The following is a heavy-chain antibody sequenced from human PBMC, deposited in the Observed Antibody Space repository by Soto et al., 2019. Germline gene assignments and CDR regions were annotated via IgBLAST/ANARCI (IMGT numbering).Heavy chain of an antibody. Sequence: GGSLRLSCTASGFTFSDYGMHWVRQAPGKGLEWVALVSFDGSNKYYAVSVKGRFTISRDNSKSTLYLQMNSLRAEDTAVYYCAKDKSNYYASGSSDYWGQGTLVTVSS. V-gene: IGHV3-30*18. CDR2: VSFDGSNK. CDR3: AKDKSNYYASGSSDY. D-gene: IGHD3-10*01. CDR1: GFTFSDYG. J-gene: IGHJ4*02.